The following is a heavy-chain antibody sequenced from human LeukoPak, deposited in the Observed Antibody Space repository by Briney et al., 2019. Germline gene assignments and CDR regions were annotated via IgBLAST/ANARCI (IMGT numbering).Heavy chain of an antibody. V-gene: IGHV4-39*07. Sequence: PSETLSLTCTVSGGSISSSSYYWGWIRQPPGKGLEWIGSIYYSGSTYYNPSLKSRVTISVDTSKNQFSLKLSSVTAADTAVYYCARGEVQAQLRYFGSVDYWGQGTLVTVSS. CDR2: IYYSGST. CDR1: GGSISSSSYY. J-gene: IGHJ4*02. CDR3: ARGEVQAQLRYFGSVDY. D-gene: IGHD3-9*01.